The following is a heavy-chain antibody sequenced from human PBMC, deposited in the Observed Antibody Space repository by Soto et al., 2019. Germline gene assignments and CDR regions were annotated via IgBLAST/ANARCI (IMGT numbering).Heavy chain of an antibody. V-gene: IGHV4-30-2*01. D-gene: IGHD4-17*01. Sequence: ASETLSLTCAVSGGSISSGGYSWSWIRQPPGKGLEWIGYIYHSGSTYYNPSLKSRVTISVDTSKNQFSLKLSSVTAADTAVYYCARGYGDGMDVWGQGTTVTVSS. CDR2: IYHSGST. CDR1: GGSISSGGYS. J-gene: IGHJ6*02. CDR3: ARGYGDGMDV.